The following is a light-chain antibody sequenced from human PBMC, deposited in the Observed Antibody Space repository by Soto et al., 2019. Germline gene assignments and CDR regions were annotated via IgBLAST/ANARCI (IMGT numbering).Light chain of an antibody. CDR1: QSITTY. CDR3: QQTYNMSPT. CDR2: SAT. Sequence: IQMTQSPSSLPASLGDKVTITCRASQSITTYLNWYQQKVGKAPKVLIYSATTLESGVPSRFSGSGSGTEFTLTITSLQPEDFATYYCQQTYNMSPTFGPGTKVDIK. J-gene: IGKJ3*01. V-gene: IGKV1-39*01.